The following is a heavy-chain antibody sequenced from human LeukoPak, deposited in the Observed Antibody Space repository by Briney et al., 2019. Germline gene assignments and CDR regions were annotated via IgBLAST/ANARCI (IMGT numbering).Heavy chain of an antibody. V-gene: IGHV5-51*01. D-gene: IGHD2-8*01. CDR2: IYPGDSDT. CDR3: ARRRPNGAWPFDY. J-gene: IGHJ4*02. CDR1: GYSFTSYW. Sequence: GESLKISCKGSGYSFTSYWIGWVRQMPGKGLEWMGIIYPGDSDTTYSPSFQGQVTISADKSINTAYLQWSSLKASDTAIYFCARRRPNGAWPFDYWGQGTLVTVSS.